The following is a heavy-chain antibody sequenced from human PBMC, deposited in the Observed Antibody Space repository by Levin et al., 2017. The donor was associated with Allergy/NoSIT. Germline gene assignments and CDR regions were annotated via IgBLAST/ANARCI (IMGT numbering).Heavy chain of an antibody. CDR2: INSDGSST. D-gene: IGHD5-18*01. J-gene: IGHJ3*02. Sequence: GGSLRLSCAASGFTFSSYWMHWVRQAPGKGLVWVSRINSDGSSTSYADSVKGRFTISRDNAKNTLYLQMNSLRAEDTAVYYCASARGYSYGPGAFDIWGQGTMVTVSS. V-gene: IGHV3-74*01. CDR3: ASARGYSYGPGAFDI. CDR1: GFTFSSYW.